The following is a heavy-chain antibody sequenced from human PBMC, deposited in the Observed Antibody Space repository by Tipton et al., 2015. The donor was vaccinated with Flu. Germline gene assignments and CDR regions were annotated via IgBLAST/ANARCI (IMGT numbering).Heavy chain of an antibody. J-gene: IGHJ6*03. CDR2: IYYSGRT. CDR3: ARSGSYYYYYMDV. D-gene: IGHD1-26*01. V-gene: IGHV4-39*01. CDR1: GGSISRSSYN. Sequence: TLSLTCTDSGGSISRSSYNWGWIRQPPGKGLEWIAGIYYSGRTYYNPSLKSRVTISVDTSKNQFSLKVTSVTAADTAVYYCARSGSYYYYYMDVWDKGTTVTVSS.